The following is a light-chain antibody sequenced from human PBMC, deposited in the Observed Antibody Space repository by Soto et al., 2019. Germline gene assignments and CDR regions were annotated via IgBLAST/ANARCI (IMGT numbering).Light chain of an antibody. CDR1: QSVSSY. CDR3: QQRSNSPYT. CDR2: DAS. J-gene: IGKJ2*01. V-gene: IGKV3-11*01. Sequence: EIVLTQSPATLSLSPGERATLSCRASQSVSSYLAWYQQQPGQAPRLLIYDASNRATGIPARFSGSGSGTDFTLTISSLEPEEFAVYYCQQRSNSPYTFGQGTKLEIK.